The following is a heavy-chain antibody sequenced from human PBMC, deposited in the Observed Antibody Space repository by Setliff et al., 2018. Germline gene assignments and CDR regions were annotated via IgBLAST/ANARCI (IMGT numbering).Heavy chain of an antibody. J-gene: IGHJ4*02. CDR2: IYHSGST. D-gene: IGHD5-18*01. CDR1: GYSVSSGSY. V-gene: IGHV4-38-2*01. Sequence: SETLSLTCAVSGYSVSSGSYWGWIRQPPGKGLEWIGSIYHSGSTYYNPSLKSRVTISIDTSKNQFSLKLSSVTAADTAVYYCARGSGRGYSYGLFDYWGQGSLVTVSS. CDR3: ARGSGRGYSYGLFDY.